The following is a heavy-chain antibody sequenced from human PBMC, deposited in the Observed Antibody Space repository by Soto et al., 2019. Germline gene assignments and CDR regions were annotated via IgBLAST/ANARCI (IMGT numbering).Heavy chain of an antibody. J-gene: IGHJ6*02. CDR1: GFTVSSYA. Sequence: GGTLRLSCAASGFTVSSYAMSWVRQAPGKGLEWVSAISGSGGSTYYADSVKGRFTISRDNSKNTLYLQMNSLRAEDTAVYYCAKDLSDIVVVPAASADWGQGTTVTVSS. D-gene: IGHD2-2*01. CDR2: ISGSGGST. V-gene: IGHV3-23*01. CDR3: AKDLSDIVVVPAASAD.